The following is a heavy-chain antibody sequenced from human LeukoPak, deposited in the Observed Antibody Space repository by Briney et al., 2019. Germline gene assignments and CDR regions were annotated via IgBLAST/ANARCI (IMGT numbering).Heavy chain of an antibody. D-gene: IGHD3-16*02. V-gene: IGHV3-33*01. J-gene: IGHJ6*02. CDR2: IWYDGSNK. CDR1: GFTFSSYG. CDR3: VRVEIVTYHGMDV. Sequence: GGSLRLSCAASGFTFSSYGMHWVRQAPGKGLEWVAVIWYDGSNKYYADSVKGRFTISRDNSKNTLYLQMNSLGVEDTAVYYCVRVEIVTYHGMDVWAQGTTVPVSS.